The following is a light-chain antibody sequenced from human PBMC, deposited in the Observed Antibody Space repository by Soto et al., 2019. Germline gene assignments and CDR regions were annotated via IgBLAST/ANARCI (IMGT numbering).Light chain of an antibody. CDR3: SSYTSSSTLV. J-gene: IGLJ1*01. V-gene: IGLV2-14*01. CDR2: DVS. CDR1: SSDVGAYNY. Sequence: QSALTQPASVSGSPGQSITISCTGTSSDVGAYNYVSWYQQHPGKAPKLMICDVSNRPSGVSNRFSGPKSGNTASLTISGLQAEDEADYYCSSYTSSSTLVFGTGTKVTVL.